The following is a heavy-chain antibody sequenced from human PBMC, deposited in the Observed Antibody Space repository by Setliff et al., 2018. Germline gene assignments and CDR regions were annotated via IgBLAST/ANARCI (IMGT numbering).Heavy chain of an antibody. V-gene: IGHV4-34*01. D-gene: IGHD3-22*01. CDR3: ARGLSYYDSSGYLLAPYAFEI. Sequence: PSETLSLTCAVYGGSFNSYYWSWIRQPPGKGLEWIGEINQSGSTNYNPSLKSRVTMSVDTSKNQFSLKLSSVTAADTAVYYCARGLSYYDSSGYLLAPYAFEIWGQGTMVTVS. J-gene: IGHJ3*02. CDR2: INQSGST. CDR1: GGSFNSYY.